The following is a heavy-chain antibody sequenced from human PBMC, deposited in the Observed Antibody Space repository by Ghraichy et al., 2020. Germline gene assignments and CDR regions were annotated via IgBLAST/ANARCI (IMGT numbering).Heavy chain of an antibody. CDR1: GYTFTGYG. V-gene: IGHV1-18*01. CDR2: IGAYSDNT. J-gene: IGHJ6*02. CDR3: ARAGESTWHNYGLDV. Sequence: ASVKVSCKASGYTFTGYGITWVLQAPGQGLEWMGWIGAYSDNTNYARKLQGRVTMTTDTSTTTAYMELRTLRSDDTAVYYCARAGESTWHNYGLDVWGQGTTVTVSS. D-gene: IGHD2/OR15-2a*01.